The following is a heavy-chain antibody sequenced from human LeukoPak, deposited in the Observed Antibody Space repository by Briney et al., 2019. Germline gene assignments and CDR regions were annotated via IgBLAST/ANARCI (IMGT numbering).Heavy chain of an antibody. D-gene: IGHD3-22*01. CDR3: ARGHYYDSSLDY. CDR2: IYYSGST. CDR1: GGSISSSSYY. Sequence: PSETLSLTCTVSGGSISSSSYYWGWIRQPPGRGLEWIGSIYYSGSTYYNPSLKSRVTISVDTSKNQFSLKLSSVTAADTAVYYCARGHYYDSSLDYWGQGTLVTVSS. V-gene: IGHV4-39*07. J-gene: IGHJ4*02.